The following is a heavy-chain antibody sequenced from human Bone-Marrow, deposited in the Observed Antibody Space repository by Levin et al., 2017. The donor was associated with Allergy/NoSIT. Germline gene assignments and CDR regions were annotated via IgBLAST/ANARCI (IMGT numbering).Heavy chain of an antibody. D-gene: IGHD7-27*01. V-gene: IGHV3-74*01. J-gene: IGHJ4*02. Sequence: GASVKVSCATSGFTFSNFWMHWVRQVPGKGLMFVSTIRPDGTAANYADSVKGRFTISRDNSKKTLFLQMNTLRVEDTALYYCTNGLAGEASWGRGTLVTVSS. CDR2: IRPDGTAA. CDR1: GFTFSNFW. CDR3: TNGLAGEAS.